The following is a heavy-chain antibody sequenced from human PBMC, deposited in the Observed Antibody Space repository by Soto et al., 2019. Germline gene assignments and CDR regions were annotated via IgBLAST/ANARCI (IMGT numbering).Heavy chain of an antibody. CDR3: ARDRLRYNWNDFPYYYYDMDV. CDR2: ISYDGSNK. D-gene: IGHD1-1*01. V-gene: IGHV3-30-3*01. Sequence: QVQLVESGGGVVQPGRSLRLSCAASGFTFSSYAMHWVRQAPGKGLEWVAVISYDGSNKYYADAVKGRFTISRDNSKHTLYLHMTSQRAEDTAVYYCARDRLRYNWNDFPYYYYDMDVWGQGTTVTVSS. J-gene: IGHJ6*02. CDR1: GFTFSSYA.